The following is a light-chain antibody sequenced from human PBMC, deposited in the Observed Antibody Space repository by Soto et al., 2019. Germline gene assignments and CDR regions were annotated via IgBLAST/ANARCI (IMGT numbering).Light chain of an antibody. J-gene: IGLJ1*01. CDR1: ALPKKY. V-gene: IGLV3-10*01. CDR3: YSTDSSGNYYV. Sequence: SYELTQPPSVSVSPGQTARITCSGDALPKKYAYWYQQKSGQAPVLVIYEDSQRPSGIPERFSGSSSGTMATLTISGAQVEDEADYYCYSTDSSGNYYVFGTGTKVTVL. CDR2: EDS.